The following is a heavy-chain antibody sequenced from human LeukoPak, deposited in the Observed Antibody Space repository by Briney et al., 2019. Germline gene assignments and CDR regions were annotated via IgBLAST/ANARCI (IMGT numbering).Heavy chain of an antibody. V-gene: IGHV4-59*01. CDR2: IYYSGST. J-gene: IGHJ3*02. CDR3: ARDSSGWYRAAFDI. Sequence: SETLSLTCTVSGGSISSYYWSWIRQPPGKGLEWIGYIYYSGSTNYNPSLKSRVTISVDTSKNQFSLKLSSVTAADTAVYYCARDSSGWYRAAFDIWGQGTMVTVSS. D-gene: IGHD6-19*01. CDR1: GGSISSYY.